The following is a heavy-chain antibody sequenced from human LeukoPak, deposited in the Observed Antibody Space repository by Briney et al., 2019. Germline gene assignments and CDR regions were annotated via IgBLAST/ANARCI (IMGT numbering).Heavy chain of an antibody. CDR2: IYYSGST. J-gene: IGHJ3*01. CDR1: GGSVSSYC. D-gene: IGHD3-10*01. V-gene: IGHV4-59*08. Sequence: SETLSLTCTVSGGSVSSYCWSWIRQPPGKGLEWLGYIYYSGSTNYNPSLKSRVTISVDTSKQFSLKLSSVTAADTAVYYCARRYYGYAFDVWGQGTMVTVSS. CDR3: ARRYYGYAFDV.